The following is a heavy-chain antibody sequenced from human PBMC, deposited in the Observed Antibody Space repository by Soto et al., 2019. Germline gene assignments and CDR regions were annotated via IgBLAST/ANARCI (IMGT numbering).Heavy chain of an antibody. CDR2: MSGSGSTT. Sequence: PGGSLRLSCATSGLTFSNYAMSWVRQAPGGGLEWVSSMSGSGSTTYYADSVRGRFTISRDRSKNTLYLQMSSLRAEDTALYYCAKNQERELPRVIDYWGQGTLVTVSS. V-gene: IGHV3-23*01. CDR1: GLTFSNYA. CDR3: AKNQERELPRVIDY. D-gene: IGHD1-7*01. J-gene: IGHJ4*02.